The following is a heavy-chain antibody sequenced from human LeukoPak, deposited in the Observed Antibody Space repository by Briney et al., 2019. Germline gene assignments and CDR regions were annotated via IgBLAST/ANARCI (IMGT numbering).Heavy chain of an antibody. J-gene: IGHJ4*02. D-gene: IGHD2-2*01. CDR1: GYSISSGYY. Sequence: PSETLSLTCAVSGYSISSGYYWVWIRQPPGKGLEWIGTIYHTGSTYYNPSLKSLVTISVDTSKNQFSLKLSSVTAADTAVYYCARLYAVVPAPLGYWGQGTLVTVSS. CDR3: ARLYAVVPAPLGY. CDR2: IYHTGST. V-gene: IGHV4-38-2*01.